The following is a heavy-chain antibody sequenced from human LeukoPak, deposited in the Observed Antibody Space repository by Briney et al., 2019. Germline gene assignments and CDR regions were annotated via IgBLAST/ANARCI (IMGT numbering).Heavy chain of an antibody. CDR3: AKDVGYYDSSGDWGAFDI. D-gene: IGHD3-22*01. CDR2: ISGSGGST. V-gene: IGHV3-23*01. J-gene: IGHJ3*02. Sequence: PGGSLRLSCAASGFTFSSYAMSWVRQAPGKGLEWVSAISGSGGSTYYADSVKGRFTISRDNSKNTLYLQMNSLRAEDTAVYYCAKDVGYYDSSGDWGAFDIWGQGTMVTVSS. CDR1: GFTFSSYA.